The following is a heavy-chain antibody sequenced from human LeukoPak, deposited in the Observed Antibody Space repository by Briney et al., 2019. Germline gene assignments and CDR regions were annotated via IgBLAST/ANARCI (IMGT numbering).Heavy chain of an antibody. CDR3: ARGGYSGYHYVHNWFDP. CDR2: IYYSGST. D-gene: IGHD5-12*01. Sequence: SETLSLTCTVSGGSISSYYWSWIRQPPGKGLEGFGYIYYSGSTNYNPSLKSRVTISVDTSKNQFSLKLSSVTAADTTVYYCARGGYSGYHYVHNWFDPWGQGTLVTVSS. CDR1: GGSISSYY. J-gene: IGHJ5*02. V-gene: IGHV4-59*01.